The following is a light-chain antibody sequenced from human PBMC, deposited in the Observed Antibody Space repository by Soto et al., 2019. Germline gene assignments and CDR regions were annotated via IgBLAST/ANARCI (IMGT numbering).Light chain of an antibody. V-gene: IGKV3-15*01. CDR2: GAS. CDR3: QQYNNWNHT. CDR1: QSVSSN. Sequence: EIVMTQSPATLSVPPGERATLSCRASQSVSSNLAWYQQKPGQAPRLLIYGASTRATGIPARFSGSGSGTEFTLTISSLQSEDFAVYYCQQYNNWNHTFGQGTK. J-gene: IGKJ1*01.